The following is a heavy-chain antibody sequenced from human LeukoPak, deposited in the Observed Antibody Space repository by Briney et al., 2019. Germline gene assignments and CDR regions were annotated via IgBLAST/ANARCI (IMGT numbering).Heavy chain of an antibody. CDR2: INAGNGNT. J-gene: IGHJ4*02. CDR1: GYTFTSYA. Sequence: ASVKVSCKASGYTFTSYAMHWVRQAPGQRLEWMGWINAGNGNTKYSQKFQGRVTIIRDTSASTAYMELSSLRSEDTAVYYCARATPWGAYCGGDCYFFDYWGQGTLVTVSS. D-gene: IGHD2-21*01. CDR3: ARATPWGAYCGGDCYFFDY. V-gene: IGHV1-3*01.